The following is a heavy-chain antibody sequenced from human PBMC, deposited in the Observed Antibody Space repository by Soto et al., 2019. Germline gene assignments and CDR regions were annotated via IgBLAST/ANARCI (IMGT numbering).Heavy chain of an antibody. J-gene: IGHJ4*02. CDR1: GGSFSGYY. D-gene: IGHD6-6*01. V-gene: IGHV4-34*01. Sequence: PSETLSLTCAVYGGSFSGYYWSWIRQPPGKGLEWIGEINHSGSTNYNPSLKSRVTISVDTSKNQFSLKLSSVTAADTAVYYCARGGDTEYSSSSSFYWGQGTLVTVSS. CDR3: ARGGDTEYSSSSSFY. CDR2: INHSGST.